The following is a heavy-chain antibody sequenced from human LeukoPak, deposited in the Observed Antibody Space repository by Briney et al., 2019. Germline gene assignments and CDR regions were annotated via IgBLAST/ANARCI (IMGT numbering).Heavy chain of an antibody. CDR3: AKDLWFGEYPDAFDI. J-gene: IGHJ3*02. CDR2: VRYDGSKK. Sequence: GGSLRLSCAASGFTFSTYGMHWVRQAPGKGLEWVAFVRYDGSKKYYTNSVKGRFTISRDNSKNTLYLQMNSLRAEDTAVYYCAKDLWFGEYPDAFDIWGQGTMVTVSS. V-gene: IGHV3-30*02. CDR1: GFTFSTYG. D-gene: IGHD3-10*01.